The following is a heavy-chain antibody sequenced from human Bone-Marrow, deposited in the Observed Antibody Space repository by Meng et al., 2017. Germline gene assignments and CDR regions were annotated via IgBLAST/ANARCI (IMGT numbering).Heavy chain of an antibody. CDR1: GFTFTDYF. CDR2: INPNTGGT. J-gene: IGHJ4*02. Sequence: ASVKVSCKASGFTFTDYFIHWVRQAPGQGLEWMGWINPNTGGTDYAQKFQGRVTMTRDTSISAAYMELSGLRSDDTAVFYCARVEAFGDFGFDYWGQGRLVNVAS. V-gene: IGHV1-2*02. D-gene: IGHD3-10*01. CDR3: ARVEAFGDFGFDY.